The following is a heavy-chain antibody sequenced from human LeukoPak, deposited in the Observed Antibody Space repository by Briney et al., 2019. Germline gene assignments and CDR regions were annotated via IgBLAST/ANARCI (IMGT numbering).Heavy chain of an antibody. CDR2: ISYDGSNK. CDR3: ARDGYGDYFNSNYMDV. Sequence: GGSLRLSCAVSGFTFTNYAMHWVRQAPGKGLEWVAVISYDGSNKYYADSVKGRFTVSRDNSKNTLYLHMNSLRVGDTAVYYCARDGYGDYFNSNYMDVWDKGTTVTVSS. CDR1: GFTFTNYA. J-gene: IGHJ6*03. D-gene: IGHD4-17*01. V-gene: IGHV3-30*01.